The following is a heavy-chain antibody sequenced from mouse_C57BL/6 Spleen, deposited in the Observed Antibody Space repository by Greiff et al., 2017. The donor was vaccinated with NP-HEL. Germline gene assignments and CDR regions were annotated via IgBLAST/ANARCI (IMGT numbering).Heavy chain of an antibody. J-gene: IGHJ1*03. CDR2: INPNNGGT. D-gene: IGHD4-1*01. CDR3: ARGAVGRRDWYGDV. V-gene: IGHV1-26*01. CDR1: GYTFTDYY. Sequence: EVQLQQSGPELVKPGASVKISCKASGYTFTDYYMNWVKQSHGKSLEWIGDINPNNGGTSYIQKFKGKATLTVDKSSSTAYMGLRSLTSEDSAGYYCARGAVGRRDWYGDVGGKGTTVTVPS.